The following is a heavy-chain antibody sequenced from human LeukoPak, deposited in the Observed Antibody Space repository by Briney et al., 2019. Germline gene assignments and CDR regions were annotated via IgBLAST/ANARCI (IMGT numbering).Heavy chain of an antibody. D-gene: IGHD1-1*01. CDR1: GGSISSSSYP. V-gene: IGHV4-39*01. CDR2: IFYRGST. J-gene: IGHJ4*02. CDR3: ARHSFGVAYNTFDY. Sequence: SDTLSLTCTVSGGSISSSSYPGGWIRQPPGKGLEWFGRIFYRGSTYSNPSLKSRVTISLDTSKNQFSLKVSSVTAEDTAVYSCARHSFGVAYNTFDYWGQGTLVTVSS.